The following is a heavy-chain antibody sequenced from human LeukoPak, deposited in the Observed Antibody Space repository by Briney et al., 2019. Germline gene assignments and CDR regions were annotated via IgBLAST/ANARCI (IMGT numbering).Heavy chain of an antibody. Sequence: GGSLRLSCAASGFTFRRYGMSWVRQAAGKGLKWVSSISGSGDSTYYADSVKGRFTISRDNSKNTLYLQMNSLRAEDTAVYYCAKDLKLDLGNRRMGDAFDIWGQGTMVTVSS. CDR1: GFTFRRYG. CDR3: AKDLKLDLGNRRMGDAFDI. D-gene: IGHD1-14*01. V-gene: IGHV3-23*01. CDR2: ISGSGDST. J-gene: IGHJ3*02.